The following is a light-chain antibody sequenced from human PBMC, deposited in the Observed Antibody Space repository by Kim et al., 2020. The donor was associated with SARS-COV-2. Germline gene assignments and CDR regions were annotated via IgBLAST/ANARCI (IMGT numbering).Light chain of an antibody. CDR3: QQYGSS. Sequence: LSLSPGERATLSCRAGQTVSSSYLAWYRQKPGQPPRLLIYGTSTRATGVPDRFSGSGSGTDFTLTISSLEPEDSAVYYCQQYGSSFGGGTKVDIK. CDR1: QTVSSSY. V-gene: IGKV3-20*01. CDR2: GTS. J-gene: IGKJ4*01.